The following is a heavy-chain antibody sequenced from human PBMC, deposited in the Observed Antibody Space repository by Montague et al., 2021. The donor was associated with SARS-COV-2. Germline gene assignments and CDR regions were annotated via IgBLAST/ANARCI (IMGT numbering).Heavy chain of an antibody. CDR3: TRLPRGSGTWGYFDY. Sequence: SETLSLTCTVSDGSIRSYYWNWMRQTPGKGLEWIGYMHDSGTANYNPSLRSRVTLMVDASRNQFSLELSSLTAADTAMYYCTRLPRGSGTWGYFDYWAQGTLVTVSS. D-gene: IGHD3-10*01. CDR1: DGSIRSYY. V-gene: IGHV4-59*08. CDR2: MHDSGTA. J-gene: IGHJ4*02.